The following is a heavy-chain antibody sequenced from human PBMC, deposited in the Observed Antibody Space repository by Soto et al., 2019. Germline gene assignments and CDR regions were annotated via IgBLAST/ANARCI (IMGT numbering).Heavy chain of an antibody. J-gene: IGHJ4*02. D-gene: IGHD2-2*01. V-gene: IGHV1-18*04. Sequence: GASVKVSCKASGYTFSDYAVSWVRRAPGQGLEWMGWVSTYNGNTIYAQHLRDRVTMTRDTSSNTAYMELGSLRSDDTAVYYCARPHPDQAQLDFWGQGTLVTVSS. CDR2: VSTYNGNT. CDR3: ARPHPDQAQLDF. CDR1: GYTFSDYA.